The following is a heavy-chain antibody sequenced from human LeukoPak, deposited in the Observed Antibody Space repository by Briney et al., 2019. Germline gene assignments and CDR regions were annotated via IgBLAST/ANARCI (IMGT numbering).Heavy chain of an antibody. V-gene: IGHV3-21*01. J-gene: IGHJ4*02. Sequence: PGGSLRLSCAASGFTFSNYNMNWVRQAPGKGLEWVSSISSSSSYIYYADSVKGRFTISRDNAKNSLYLQMNSLRAEDTAVYYCARGYVWGFFDYWGQGTLVTVSS. CDR3: ARGYVWGFFDY. CDR2: ISSSSSYI. CDR1: GFTFSNYN. D-gene: IGHD3-16*01.